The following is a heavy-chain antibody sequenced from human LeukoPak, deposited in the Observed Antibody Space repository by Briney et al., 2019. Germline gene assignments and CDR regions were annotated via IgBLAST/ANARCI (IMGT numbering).Heavy chain of an antibody. CDR2: IIPIFSTA. Sequence: GASVKVSCEASGGTFGSYAISWVRQAPGQGLEWMGGIIPIFSTANYAQKFQGRVTITADESTSPVYMQLSSLRSEDTAVYYCATSPYYDFWSGHNGAFDIWGQGTMVIVSS. D-gene: IGHD3-3*01. J-gene: IGHJ3*02. V-gene: IGHV1-69*01. CDR3: ATSPYYDFWSGHNGAFDI. CDR1: GGTFGSYA.